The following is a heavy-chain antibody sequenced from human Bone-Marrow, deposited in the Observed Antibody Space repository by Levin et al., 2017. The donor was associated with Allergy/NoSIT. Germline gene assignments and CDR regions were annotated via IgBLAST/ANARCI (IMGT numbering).Heavy chain of an antibody. D-gene: IGHD3-10*01. V-gene: IGHV4-59*01. Sequence: SETLSLTCTVSGGSISSYYWSWIRQPPGKGLEWIGYIYYSGSTNYNPSLKSRVTISVDTSKNQFSLKLSSVTAADTAVYYCARELWFGEFRWFDPWGQGTLVTVSS. CDR3: ARELWFGEFRWFDP. CDR2: IYYSGST. J-gene: IGHJ5*02. CDR1: GGSISSYY.